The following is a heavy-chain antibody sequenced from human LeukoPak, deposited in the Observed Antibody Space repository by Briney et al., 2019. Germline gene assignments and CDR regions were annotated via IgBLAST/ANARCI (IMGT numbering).Heavy chain of an antibody. CDR2: IKQDGSEK. CDR1: GFTFSSYW. CDR3: ARDEYSYAVWNYYYGMDV. Sequence: GGSLRLSCAASGFTFSSYWMSWVRQAPGKGLEWVANIKQDGSEKYYVDSVKGRFTISRDNAKNSLYLQMNSLRAEDTAVYYCARDEYSYAVWNYYYGMDVWGQGTTFTVSS. D-gene: IGHD5-18*01. J-gene: IGHJ6*02. V-gene: IGHV3-7*01.